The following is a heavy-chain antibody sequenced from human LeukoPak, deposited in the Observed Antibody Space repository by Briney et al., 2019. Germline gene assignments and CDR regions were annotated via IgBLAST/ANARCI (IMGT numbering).Heavy chain of an antibody. D-gene: IGHD4-17*01. CDR3: TRMTTGHDY. CDR1: GVSFDDYY. V-gene: IGHV4-34*01. Sequence: SETLSLTCAVSGVSFDDYYWAWVRQTPGKGLEWVGEINHSGYTNDSPSLKSRVTLSIDTSRKQFSLNLRSVTVADAGTYYCTRMTTGHDYWGQGTLVTVSS. CDR2: INHSGYT. J-gene: IGHJ4*02.